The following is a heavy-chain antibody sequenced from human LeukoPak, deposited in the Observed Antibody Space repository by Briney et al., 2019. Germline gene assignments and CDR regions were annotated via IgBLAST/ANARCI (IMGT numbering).Heavy chain of an antibody. V-gene: IGHV3-21*04. D-gene: IGHD6-19*01. CDR1: GFTFSSYS. J-gene: IGHJ4*02. Sequence: PGGSLRLSCAASGFTFSSYSMNRVRQAPGKGLEWVSSISSSSSYIYYADSVKGRFTISRDNAKNSLYLQMNSLRAEDTAVYYCARDSLDRLVPFDYWGQGTLVTVSS. CDR3: ARDSLDRLVPFDY. CDR2: ISSSSSYI.